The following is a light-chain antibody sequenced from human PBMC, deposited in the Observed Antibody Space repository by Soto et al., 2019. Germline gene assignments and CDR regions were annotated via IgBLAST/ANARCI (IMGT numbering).Light chain of an antibody. CDR3: QQSYSNILS. Sequence: DIQMTQSPSSLSASVGDRVTITCRASQSISSFLNWYQQKPGKAPNLLIYGASNLQSGVPSRFSGSGSGADFSLTISSLQPEDFATYYCQQSYSNILSFGGGTRVEL. CDR1: QSISSF. CDR2: GAS. V-gene: IGKV1-39*01. J-gene: IGKJ4*01.